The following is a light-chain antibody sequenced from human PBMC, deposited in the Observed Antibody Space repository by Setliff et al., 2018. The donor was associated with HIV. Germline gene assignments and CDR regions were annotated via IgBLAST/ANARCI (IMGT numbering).Light chain of an antibody. CDR3: CSYAGSTLYV. CDR1: SSDVGTYNF. CDR2: EGS. V-gene: IGLV2-23*01. J-gene: IGLJ1*01. Sequence: QSALTQPASVSGSPGQSITISCTGTSSDVGTYNFVSWYQQHPGKAPKLMIYEGSKRPSGVSNRFFGSKSGYTASLTISGLQAEDEADYYCCSYAGSTLYVFGTGTKVPS.